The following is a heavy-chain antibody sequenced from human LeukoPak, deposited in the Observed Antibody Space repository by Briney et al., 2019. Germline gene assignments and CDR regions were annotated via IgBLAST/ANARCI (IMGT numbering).Heavy chain of an antibody. CDR2: ISWNSGSI. CDR3: AKAGNRYYDFWSGYFDY. Sequence: GGSLRLSCAASGFTFDDYAMHWVRQAPGKGLEGVSVISWNSGSIGYADSVKGRFTISRDNAKNSLYLQMNSLRAEDMALYYCAKAGNRYYDFWSGYFDYWGQGTLVTVSS. CDR1: GFTFDDYA. D-gene: IGHD3-3*01. J-gene: IGHJ4*02. V-gene: IGHV3-9*03.